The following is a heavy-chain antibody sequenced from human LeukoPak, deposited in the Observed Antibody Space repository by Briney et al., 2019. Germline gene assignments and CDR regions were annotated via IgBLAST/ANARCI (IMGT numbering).Heavy chain of an antibody. V-gene: IGHV3-23*01. CDR2: ISGRDAGT. J-gene: IGHJ4*02. CDR1: GFTFSSYA. Sequence: GGSLRLSCAASGFTFSSYAMSWVRQAPGKGLEWVSAISGRDAGTYYADSVKGRFTISRDNSKNTLSLQMSGLRAEDTAVYYCAKGSEGSCNGARCYSLDYWGQGTLVTVSS. CDR3: AKGSEGSCNGARCYSLDY. D-gene: IGHD2-2*02.